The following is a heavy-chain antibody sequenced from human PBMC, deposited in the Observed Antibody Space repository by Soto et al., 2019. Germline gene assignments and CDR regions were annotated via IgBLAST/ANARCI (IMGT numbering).Heavy chain of an antibody. V-gene: IGHV4-59*01. CDR2: IYYSGST. CDR3: ARDRRFLEV. J-gene: IGHJ2*01. CDR1: GGSISSYY. Sequence: SETLSLTCTVSGGSISSYYWSWIRQPPRKGLEWIGYIYYSGSTNYNPSLKSRVTISVDTSKNQFSLKLSSVTAADTAVYYCARDRRFLEVWGRGTLVTVSS. D-gene: IGHD3-3*01.